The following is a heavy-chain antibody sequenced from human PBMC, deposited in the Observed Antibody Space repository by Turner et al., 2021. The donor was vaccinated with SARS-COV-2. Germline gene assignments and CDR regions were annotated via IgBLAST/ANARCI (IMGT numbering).Heavy chain of an antibody. V-gene: IGHV4-4*07. CDR2: IYTSGLT. Sequence: QVQLQESGPGLVKPSETLSLTCTVSGGSLSNYFWSWIRQPAGKGLEWIGRIYTSGLTDYNPSLKSRATMSVDTSKNKLSLRLTSVTAADTAVYYCTRVPSGGWFDPWGQGTLVSVSS. CDR1: GGSLSNYF. D-gene: IGHD3-3*01. J-gene: IGHJ5*02. CDR3: TRVPSGGWFDP.